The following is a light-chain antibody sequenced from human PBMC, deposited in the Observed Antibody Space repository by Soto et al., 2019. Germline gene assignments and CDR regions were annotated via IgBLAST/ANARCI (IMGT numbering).Light chain of an antibody. CDR3: QQYNNWPPIT. CDR1: QFVTNN. Sequence: LMPKSEATVSVSPGARVPILGRGSQFVTNNLAWYQHTPGQAPRLLIYGASTRATGIPARFSGSGSGTEFTLTISSLQSEDFAVYYCQQYNNWPPITFGQGTRLEIK. J-gene: IGKJ5*01. V-gene: IGKV3-15*01. CDR2: GAS.